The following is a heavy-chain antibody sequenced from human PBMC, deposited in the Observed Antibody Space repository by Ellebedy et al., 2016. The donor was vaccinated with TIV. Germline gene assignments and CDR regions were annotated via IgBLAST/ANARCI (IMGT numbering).Heavy chain of an antibody. CDR1: GDSISGRSYY. Sequence: SETLSLTCTVSGDSISGRSYYWGWIRQPPGKGLEWIGSIYYNGGTYYNSSLKSRVTISVDTSRNQFSLHLNSVTAADTAVYYCARHSGANWFDPWGQGTLVTVSS. V-gene: IGHV4-39*01. CDR2: IYYNGGT. D-gene: IGHD3-10*01. J-gene: IGHJ5*02. CDR3: ARHSGANWFDP.